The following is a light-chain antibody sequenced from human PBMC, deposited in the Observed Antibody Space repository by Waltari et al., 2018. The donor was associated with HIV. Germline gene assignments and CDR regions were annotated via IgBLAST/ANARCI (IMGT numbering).Light chain of an antibody. V-gene: IGLV2-14*01. CDR2: EVT. J-gene: IGLJ2*01. Sequence: QSALTQPASVSGSPGQSIPIPCTATRSDLGAYHSVSWYQQHPGKAPKLLMYEVTYRPTGVSDRFSGSKSGNTASLTISGLQAEDEADYYCMSYTTSSTLVFGGGTKLTVL. CDR1: RSDLGAYHS. CDR3: MSYTTSSTLV.